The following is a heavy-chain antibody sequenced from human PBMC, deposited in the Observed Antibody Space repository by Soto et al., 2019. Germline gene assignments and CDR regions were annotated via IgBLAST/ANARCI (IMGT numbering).Heavy chain of an antibody. CDR2: IIPIFGTA. J-gene: IGHJ4*02. V-gene: IGHV1-69*06. CDR3: AHSTFDVDYGGKGGFDY. CDR1: GGTFSSYA. Sequence: GASVKVSCKASGGTFSSYAISWVRQAPGQGLEWMGGIIPIFGTANYAQKFQGRVTITADKSTSTAYMELSSLRSEDTAVYYCAHSTFDVDYGGKGGFDYWGQGTLVTVSS. D-gene: IGHD4-17*01.